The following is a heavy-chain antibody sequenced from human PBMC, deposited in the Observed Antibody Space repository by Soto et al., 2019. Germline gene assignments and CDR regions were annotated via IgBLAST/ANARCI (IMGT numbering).Heavy chain of an antibody. CDR3: VRGRGYSSGGTYYLVDF. V-gene: IGHV1-8*01. CDR2: MNPNSGNA. CDR1: GYTFTSYD. D-gene: IGHD2-15*01. J-gene: IGHJ4*02. Sequence: ASVKVSCKASGYTFTSYDINWVRQATGQGLEWMGWMNPNSGNADYAQNFQGRVTMTRDTSTTTAYMEVSSLRSEDTAVYYCVRGRGYSSGGTYYLVDFWGQGTLVTVSS.